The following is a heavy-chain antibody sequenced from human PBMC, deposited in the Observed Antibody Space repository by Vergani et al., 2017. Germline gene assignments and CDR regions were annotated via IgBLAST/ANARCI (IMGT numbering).Heavy chain of an antibody. CDR3: ARERITMVRGVIPYPHLGDY. V-gene: IGHV1-69*04. CDR1: GGTFSSYA. CDR2: IIPILGIA. Sequence: QVQLVQSGAEVKKPGSSVKVSCKASGGTFSSYAISWVRQAPGQGLEWMGRIIPILGIANYAQKFQGRVTIAADQSTSTAYMELSSLRSEDTAVYYCARERITMVRGVIPYPHLGDYWGQGTLVTVSS. J-gene: IGHJ4*02. D-gene: IGHD3-10*01.